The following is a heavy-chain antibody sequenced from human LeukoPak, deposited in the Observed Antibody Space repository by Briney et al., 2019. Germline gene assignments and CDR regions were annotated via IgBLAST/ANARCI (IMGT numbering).Heavy chain of an antibody. CDR3: AGGGGYQLRGGEYFQH. D-gene: IGHD2-2*01. Sequence: SETLSLTCTVSGGSISSGDYYWSWIRQPPGKGLEWIGYIYYSGSTYYNPSLKSRVTISVDTSKNQFSLKLSSVTAADTAVYYCAGGGGYQLRGGEYFQHWGQGTLVTVSS. V-gene: IGHV4-30-4*08. CDR2: IYYSGST. J-gene: IGHJ1*01. CDR1: GGSISSGDYY.